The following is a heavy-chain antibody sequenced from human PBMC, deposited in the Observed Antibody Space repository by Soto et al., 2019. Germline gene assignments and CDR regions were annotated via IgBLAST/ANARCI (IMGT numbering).Heavy chain of an antibody. J-gene: IGHJ4*02. V-gene: IGHV3-23*01. CDR2: FYAGGGTT. CDR3: AKDLLSGDGYVEFDY. D-gene: IGHD5-12*01. CDR1: GFIFSNYA. Sequence: GSLRLSCAASGFIFSNYAMFWVRQAPGKGLDWVSTFYAGGGTTHYAESVKGRFTISRGNSNNRLYLQLNNLRAEDTAVYFCAKDLLSGDGYVEFDYWGQGTLVTVSS.